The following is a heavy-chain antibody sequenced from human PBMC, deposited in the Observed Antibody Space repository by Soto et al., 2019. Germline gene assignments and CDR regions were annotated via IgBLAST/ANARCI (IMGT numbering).Heavy chain of an antibody. D-gene: IGHD2-15*01. CDR1: GGSISSYY. CDR3: ARKGRGGALAI. CDR2: IYYSGST. V-gene: IGHV4-59*12. Sequence: SETLSLTCTVSGGSISSYYWSWIRQPPGKGLEWIGYIYYSGSTNYNPSLKSRVTISVDTSKKQFSLQLSSVTAADTAVYYCARKGRGGALAISTQGTMVTVSS. J-gene: IGHJ3*02.